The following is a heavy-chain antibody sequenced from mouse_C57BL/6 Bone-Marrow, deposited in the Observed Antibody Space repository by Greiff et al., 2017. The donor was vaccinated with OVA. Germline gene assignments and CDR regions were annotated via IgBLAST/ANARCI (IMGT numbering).Heavy chain of an antibody. V-gene: IGHV1-69*01. J-gene: IGHJ2*01. Sequence: QVQLQQSGAELVMPGASVKLSCKASGYTFTSYWMHWVKQRPGQGLEWIGEIDPSDSYTNYNQKVKGKSTLTVDKSSSTAYMQLSSLTSEDSAVYYCALHYGNYFDYWGQGTTLTVSS. CDR2: IDPSDSYT. CDR3: ALHYGNYFDY. D-gene: IGHD2-1*01. CDR1: GYTFTSYW.